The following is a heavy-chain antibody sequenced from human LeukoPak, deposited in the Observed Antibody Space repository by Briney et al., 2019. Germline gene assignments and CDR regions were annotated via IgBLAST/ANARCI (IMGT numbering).Heavy chain of an antibody. D-gene: IGHD6-19*01. Sequence: GGSLRLSCAASGFTFSSYEMNWVRQAPGKGLEWVSYISSSGSNIYYADSVKGRFTISRDNAKNSLYLQMNSLRAEDTAVYYCAREIAEQWLVLHDAFDIWGQGTMVTVSS. V-gene: IGHV3-48*03. J-gene: IGHJ3*02. CDR1: GFTFSSYE. CDR3: AREIAEQWLVLHDAFDI. CDR2: ISSSGSNI.